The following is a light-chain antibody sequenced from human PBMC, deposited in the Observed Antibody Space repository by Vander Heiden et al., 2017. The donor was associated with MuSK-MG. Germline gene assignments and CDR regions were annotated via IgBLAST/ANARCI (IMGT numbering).Light chain of an antibody. CDR3: QQDDNLIT. CDR1: QDISNY. V-gene: IGKV1-33*01. CDR2: DAS. J-gene: IGKJ5*01. Sequence: DIQMTQSPSSLSASVGDRVTITCQASQDISNYLNWYQQKPGKAPKLLIYDASKWETGVPSRFSGSGSGTDFTFTSSSLQPEDIATYYWQQDDNLITFGQGTRLEIK.